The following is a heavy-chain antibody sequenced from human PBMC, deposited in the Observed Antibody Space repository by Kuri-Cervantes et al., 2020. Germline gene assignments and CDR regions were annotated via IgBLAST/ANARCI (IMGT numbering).Heavy chain of an antibody. CDR3: ARDTITIFGVGTRRAFDI. D-gene: IGHD3-3*01. Sequence: GSLRLSCAVYGGSFSDYHWNYIRQPPGKGLEWIGEIDHTGSTNYNPSLKSRVTLSVDTSKNQFSLKLGSVTAADTAVYYCARDTITIFGVGTRRAFDIWGQGTMVTVSS. V-gene: IGHV4-34*10. CDR1: GGSFSDYH. CDR2: IDHTGST. J-gene: IGHJ3*02.